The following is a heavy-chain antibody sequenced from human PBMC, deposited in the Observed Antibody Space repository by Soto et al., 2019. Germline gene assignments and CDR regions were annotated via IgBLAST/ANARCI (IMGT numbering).Heavy chain of an antibody. V-gene: IGHV4-30-2*01. J-gene: IGHJ4*02. CDR3: ARVPDY. Sequence: SETLSLTCTVSGCSISRGDYYWSWIRQPPGKGLEWIGYIYYSGSTYYNPSLKSRGTISVDRSKNQFSLKLSSVTAADTAVYYCARVPDYWGQGTLVTSPQ. CDR1: GCSISRGDYY. D-gene: IGHD2-2*01. CDR2: IYYSGST.